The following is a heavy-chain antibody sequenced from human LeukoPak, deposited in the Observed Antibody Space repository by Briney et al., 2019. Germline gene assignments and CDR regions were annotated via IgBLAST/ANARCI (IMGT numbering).Heavy chain of an antibody. D-gene: IGHD1-26*01. V-gene: IGHV4-4*02. CDR1: GGSISSNNW. Sequence: SGTLSLTCAVSGGSISSNNWWGWVRQPSGKGLEWIGEIYHSGSPNYNPSLKSRVTISVDKSRNHFSLNLSSVTAADTAVYYCARSGGNYLQDFDYWGQGTLVTVSS. CDR3: ARSGGNYLQDFDY. CDR2: IYHSGSP. J-gene: IGHJ4*02.